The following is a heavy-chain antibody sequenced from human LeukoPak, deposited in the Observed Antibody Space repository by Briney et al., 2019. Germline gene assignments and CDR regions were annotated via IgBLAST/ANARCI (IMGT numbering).Heavy chain of an antibody. Sequence: PGGSLRLSCAASGFTFSSYAMSWVRQAPGKGLEWVSAISGSGGSTYFADSVKGRFTISRDNSNNTLYLQMNSLRAEDTAVYYCAKERNNIYYYYGMDVWGQGTTVTVSS. CDR3: AKERNNIYYYYGMDV. J-gene: IGHJ6*02. V-gene: IGHV3-23*01. D-gene: IGHD1-14*01. CDR2: ISGSGGST. CDR1: GFTFSSYA.